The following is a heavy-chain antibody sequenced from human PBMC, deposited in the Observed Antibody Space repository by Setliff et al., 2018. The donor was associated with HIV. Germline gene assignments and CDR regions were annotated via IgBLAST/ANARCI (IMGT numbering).Heavy chain of an antibody. V-gene: IGHV3-11*04. CDR2: ISGSSRTT. CDR3: ARDYYSSGWYDFSDY. J-gene: IGHJ4*02. D-gene: IGHD6-19*01. Sequence: NPGGSLRLSCAASGFTLSDHYMDWVRRAPGKGLEWISYISGSSRTTYYADSVKGRFTVSRDNAKKSLYLQMSSLRAEDTAVYYCARDYYSSGWYDFSDYWGQGTLVTVSS. CDR1: GFTLSDHY.